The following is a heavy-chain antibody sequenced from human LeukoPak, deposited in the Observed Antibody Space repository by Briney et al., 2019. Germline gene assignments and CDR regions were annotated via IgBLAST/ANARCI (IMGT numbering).Heavy chain of an antibody. V-gene: IGHV3-23*01. Sequence: PGGSLRLSCAASGFTFSSYAMSWVRQAPGKGLEWVSAISGSGDRTYNADSVKGRFTISRDNSKSTLYLQMNSLRAEDTAVYYCARVHYNTAMVDIDYWGQGTLVTVSS. D-gene: IGHD5-18*01. CDR2: ISGSGDRT. J-gene: IGHJ4*02. CDR1: GFTFSSYA. CDR3: ARVHYNTAMVDIDY.